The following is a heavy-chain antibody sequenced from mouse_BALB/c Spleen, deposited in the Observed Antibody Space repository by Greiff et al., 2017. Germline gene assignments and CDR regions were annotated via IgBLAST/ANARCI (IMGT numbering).Heavy chain of an antibody. V-gene: IGHV1-69*02. D-gene: IGHD1-1*01. J-gene: IGHJ3*01. CDR1: GYTFTSYW. Sequence: QVQLKQPGAELVRPGASVKLSCKASGYTFTSYWINWVKQRPGQGLEWIGNIYPSDSYTNYNQKFKDKATLTVDKSSSTAYMQLSSPTSEDSAVYYCTRGATTWCAYWGQGTLVTVSA. CDR2: IYPSDSYT. CDR3: TRGATTWCAY.